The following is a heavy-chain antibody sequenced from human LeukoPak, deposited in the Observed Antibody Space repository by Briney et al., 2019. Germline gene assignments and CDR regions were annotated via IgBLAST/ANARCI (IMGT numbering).Heavy chain of an antibody. CDR1: GYTFTSYG. Sequence: GASVKVSCKASGYTFTSYGISWVRQAPGQGLEWMGWISAYNGNTNYAQKLQGRVTMTTDTSTSTAYMELRSLRSDDTAVYYCARHGLGGGSYFGPIDYWGQGTLVTVSS. CDR2: ISAYNGNT. V-gene: IGHV1-18*01. D-gene: IGHD1-26*01. J-gene: IGHJ4*02. CDR3: ARHGLGGGSYFGPIDY.